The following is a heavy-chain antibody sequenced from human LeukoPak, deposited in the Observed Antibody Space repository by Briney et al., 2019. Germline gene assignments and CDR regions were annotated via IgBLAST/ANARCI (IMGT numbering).Heavy chain of an antibody. CDR1: GGSISSGDYY. CDR3: ARDVRVEVTMVRGVISYFDY. Sequence: SETLSLTCTVSGGSISSGDYYWSWIRQPPGKGLEWIGYIYYSGRTYYNPSLKSRVTISVDTSKNQFSLKLSSVTAADTAVYYCARDVRVEVTMVRGVISYFDYWGQGTLVTVSS. J-gene: IGHJ4*02. D-gene: IGHD3-10*01. V-gene: IGHV4-30-4*01. CDR2: IYYSGRT.